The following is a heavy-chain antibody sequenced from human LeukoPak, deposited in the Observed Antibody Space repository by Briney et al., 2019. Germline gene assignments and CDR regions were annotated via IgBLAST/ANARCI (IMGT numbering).Heavy chain of an antibody. CDR1: GFTFDGYG. CDR2: LYWDGGST. Sequence: GGSLRLSCAASGFTFDGYGMSWVRQAPGKGLEWVSGLYWDGGSTCYADSVKGRFTISRDNAKNTLYLQMNSLRAEDTALYYCAGDVGVVAGCVYYYYMDVRGRGATVTVSS. D-gene: IGHD2-2*01. CDR3: AGDVGVVAGCVYYYYMDV. J-gene: IGHJ6*03. V-gene: IGHV3-20*04.